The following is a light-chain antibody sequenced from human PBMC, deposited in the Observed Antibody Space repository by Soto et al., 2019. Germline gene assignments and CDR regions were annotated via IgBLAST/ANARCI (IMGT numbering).Light chain of an antibody. CDR1: QSISSW. Sequence: DIQMTQSPSTLSASVGDRVTITCRASQSISSWLAWYQQKPGKAPKVLIYKTSSLESGGPSRFSGSGSGTEFTLTISSLQPDDFATYYCQQYKSYSTFGQGTKLEIK. CDR2: KTS. J-gene: IGKJ2*01. V-gene: IGKV1-5*03. CDR3: QQYKSYST.